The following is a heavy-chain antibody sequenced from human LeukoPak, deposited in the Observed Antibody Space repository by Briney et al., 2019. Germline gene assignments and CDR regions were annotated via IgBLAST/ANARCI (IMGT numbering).Heavy chain of an antibody. D-gene: IGHD3-10*01. Sequence: SETLSLTCSVYGGSFSGYYWSWIRQPPGKGLDWIGEINHSGSTNYNPSLKSRVTISVDTSKNQFSLKLSSVTAADTAVYYCARGRGVTPVGGYFDYWGQGTLVTVSS. CDR3: ARGRGVTPVGGYFDY. J-gene: IGHJ4*02. CDR2: INHSGST. CDR1: GGSFSGYY. V-gene: IGHV4-34*01.